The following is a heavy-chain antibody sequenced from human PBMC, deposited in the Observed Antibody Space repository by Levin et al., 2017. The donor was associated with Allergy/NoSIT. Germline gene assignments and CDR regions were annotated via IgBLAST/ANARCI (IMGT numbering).Heavy chain of an antibody. CDR1: GFSLSTSGMR. D-gene: IGHD6-19*01. CDR2: IDWDDDK. J-gene: IGHJ4*02. Sequence: SGPTLVKPTQTLTLTCTFSGFSLSTSGMRVSWIRQPPGKALEWLARIDWDDDKFYSTSLKTRLTISKDTSKNQVVLTMTNMDPVDTATYYCARMIGWGDYFDYWGQGTLVTVSS. V-gene: IGHV2-70*04. CDR3: ARMIGWGDYFDY.